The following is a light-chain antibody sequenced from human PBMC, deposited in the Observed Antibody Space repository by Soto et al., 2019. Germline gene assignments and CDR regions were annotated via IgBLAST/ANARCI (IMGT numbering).Light chain of an antibody. CDR1: QSVLYSSNNRNY. V-gene: IGKV4-1*01. J-gene: IGKJ1*01. CDR2: WSS. CDR3: QQYYNNPRT. Sequence: DFVMTQSPDSLAVSLGERATINCKSSQSVLYSSNNRNYLAWYQQKPGQPPKLLIYWSSTRESGVPDRFSGSGSGTDFTLAISSLQAEDVAIYYCQQYYNNPRTFGHGTKVEIK.